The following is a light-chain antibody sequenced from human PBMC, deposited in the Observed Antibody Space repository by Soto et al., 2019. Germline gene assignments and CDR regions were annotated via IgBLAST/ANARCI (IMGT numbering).Light chain of an antibody. CDR1: QSVSDK. CDR2: HAS. V-gene: IGKV3-15*01. CDR3: QQRSNWPIT. Sequence: EIVMTQSPATLSVSPGERATLSCRASQSVSDKLAWYQQKPGQAPRLLIYHASTRATGIPARFSGSGSGTEFTLTISSLQSEDFAVYYCQQRSNWPITFGQGTRLEIK. J-gene: IGKJ5*01.